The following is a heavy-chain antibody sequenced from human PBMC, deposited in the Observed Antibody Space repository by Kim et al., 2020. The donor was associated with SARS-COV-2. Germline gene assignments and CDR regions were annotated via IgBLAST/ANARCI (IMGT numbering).Heavy chain of an antibody. V-gene: IGHV4-34*01. Sequence: SETLSLTCAVYGGSFSGYYWSWIRQPPGKGLEWIGEINHSGSTNYNPSLKSRVTISVDTSKNQFSLKLSSVTAADTAVYYCARLKGCSGGSCYEVYFDYWGQGTLVTVSS. CDR2: INHSGST. J-gene: IGHJ4*02. D-gene: IGHD2-15*01. CDR1: GGSFSGYY. CDR3: ARLKGCSGGSCYEVYFDY.